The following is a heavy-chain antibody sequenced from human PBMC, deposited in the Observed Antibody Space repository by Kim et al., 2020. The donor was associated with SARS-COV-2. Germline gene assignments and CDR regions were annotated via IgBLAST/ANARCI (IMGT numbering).Heavy chain of an antibody. Sequence: SVKVSCKASGGTFSSYAISWVRQAPGQGLEWMGRIIPILGIANYAQKFQGRVTITADKSTSTAYMELSSLRSEDTAVYYCARDPGLTARPDWYFDLWGRGTLVTVSS. CDR1: GGTFSSYA. D-gene: IGHD6-6*01. J-gene: IGHJ2*01. CDR3: ARDPGLTARPDWYFDL. CDR2: IIPILGIA. V-gene: IGHV1-69*04.